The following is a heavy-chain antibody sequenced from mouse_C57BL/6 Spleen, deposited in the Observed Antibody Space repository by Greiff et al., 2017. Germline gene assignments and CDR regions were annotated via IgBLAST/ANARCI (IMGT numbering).Heavy chain of an antibody. V-gene: IGHV1-39*01. CDR3: ARGRCGYYDAMDY. CDR2: INPNYGTT. J-gene: IGHJ4*01. Sequence: VQLQQSGPELVKPGASVKISCKASGYSFTDYNMNWVKQSNGKRLEWIGVINPNYGTTSYNQKFKGKDTLTVDQSYSTAYMQLNSLTSEDSAVYYCARGRCGYYDAMDYWGQGTSVTVSS. D-gene: IGHD2-2*01. CDR1: GYSFTDYN.